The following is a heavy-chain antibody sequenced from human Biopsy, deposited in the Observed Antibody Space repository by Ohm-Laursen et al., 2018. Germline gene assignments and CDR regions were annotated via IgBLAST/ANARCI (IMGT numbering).Heavy chain of an antibody. J-gene: IGHJ2*01. V-gene: IGHV3-30*03. CDR3: ARDGKRWDYSTYFSWHFDL. D-gene: IGHD4-11*01. CDR1: GFTFTSYA. Sequence: SLRLSCAASGFTFTSYAMHWVRQAPGKGPEWVAVISYDGSGEYYADSLQGRFIISRDNPKNTVDLQMNSLRAEDTAVYFCARDGKRWDYSTYFSWHFDLWGRGTLVTVSS. CDR2: ISYDGSGE.